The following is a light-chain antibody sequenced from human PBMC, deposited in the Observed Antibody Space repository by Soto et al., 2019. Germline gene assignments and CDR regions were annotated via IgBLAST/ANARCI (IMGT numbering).Light chain of an antibody. CDR1: QNIHSY. V-gene: IGKV1-39*01. CDR3: QQRHMWPIT. Sequence: DIQMTQSPSSLSASVGDRVTITCRASQNIHSYLNWYKQTPGKPPELLIFGVSNLESGVPSRFSGSGSGTDFTLTISSLEPEDSAVYYCQQRHMWPITFGQGTRLEIK. CDR2: GVS. J-gene: IGKJ5*01.